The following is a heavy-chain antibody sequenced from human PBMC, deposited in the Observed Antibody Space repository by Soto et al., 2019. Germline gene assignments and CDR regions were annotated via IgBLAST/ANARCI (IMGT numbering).Heavy chain of an antibody. CDR3: AMYDGYCSGDGCFGCFDS. D-gene: IGHD2-15*01. Sequence: SETLSLTCSVSGGSVSTDSYNWSWIRQTPWKGLDWTGYVHDRGTTNYNPSLKSRVTRSVNTSKNQFSLKFRSVTAADTAVYYCAMYDGYCSGDGCFGCFDSWGQGTLVTVSS. CDR2: VHDRGTT. J-gene: IGHJ5*01. CDR1: GGSVSTDSYN. V-gene: IGHV4-61*01.